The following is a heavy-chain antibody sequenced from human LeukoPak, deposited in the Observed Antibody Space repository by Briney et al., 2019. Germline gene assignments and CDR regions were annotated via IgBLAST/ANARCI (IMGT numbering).Heavy chain of an antibody. V-gene: IGHV4-59*01. CDR3: ARDRSGWNPRTHAFDI. CDR2: IYYSGST. Sequence: SETLSLTCTVSGGSISSYYWSWIRQPPGKGLEWIGYIYYSGSTNYNPSLKSRVTISVDTSKNQFSLKLSSVTAADTAVYYCARDRSGWNPRTHAFDIWGQGTMVTVSS. J-gene: IGHJ3*02. D-gene: IGHD1-1*01. CDR1: GGSISSYY.